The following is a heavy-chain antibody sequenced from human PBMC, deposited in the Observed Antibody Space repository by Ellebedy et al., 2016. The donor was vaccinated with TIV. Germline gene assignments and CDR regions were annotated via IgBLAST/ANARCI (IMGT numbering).Heavy chain of an antibody. J-gene: IGHJ3*01. D-gene: IGHD6-13*01. Sequence: GGSLRLXXAASGFTFSTSAMHWVRQAPGKGLEWVAIISYDGNDKFYAESVKGRFTISRDNSTLFLQMNSLRAEDSAVYYCAKDNEFSSSWYSPVDTFDVWGQGTTVTVSS. V-gene: IGHV3-30*07. CDR2: ISYDGNDK. CDR1: GFTFSTSA. CDR3: AKDNEFSSSWYSPVDTFDV.